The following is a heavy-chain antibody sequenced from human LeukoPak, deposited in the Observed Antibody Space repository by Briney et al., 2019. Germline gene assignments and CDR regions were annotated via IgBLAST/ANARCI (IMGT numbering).Heavy chain of an antibody. V-gene: IGHV5-51*01. J-gene: IGHJ4*02. Sequence: GESLKISCKGSGYSFTTYWIGWVRQMPGKSLEGMGIIYPGDSDTRYSPSFHGQATISADKSISTAYLQWSSLKASDTAMYYCARHNGDSYYFDYWGQGTLVTASS. D-gene: IGHD2-21*02. CDR1: GYSFTTYW. CDR2: IYPGDSDT. CDR3: ARHNGDSYYFDY.